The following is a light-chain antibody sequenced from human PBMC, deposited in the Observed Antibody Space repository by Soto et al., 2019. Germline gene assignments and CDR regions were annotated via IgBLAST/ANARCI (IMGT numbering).Light chain of an antibody. CDR1: QSISIN. J-gene: IGKJ5*01. CDR2: AAS. CDR3: QQYGNLIP. Sequence: ITKASGRVCVYTAGGAILSYRASQSISINLAWYQQKPGQAPTLLIYAASNRATGVPARFSGGSSGKEFTLTLGSLASEDFPVDCCQQYGNLIPFCPGTRLEI. V-gene: IGKV3-15*01.